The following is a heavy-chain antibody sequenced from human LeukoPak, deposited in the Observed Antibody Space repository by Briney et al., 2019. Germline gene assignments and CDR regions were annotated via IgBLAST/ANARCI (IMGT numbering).Heavy chain of an antibody. D-gene: IGHD6-19*01. J-gene: IGHJ4*02. CDR3: VGGIGWQPDY. V-gene: IGHV3-7*03. CDR2: IRQDGREK. CDR1: PGITFSDYW. Sequence: PGGSPRLSCAASPGITFSDYWMSWVRQAPGKGLEWVAIIRQDGREKLYLDSVKGRFTISRDNAKSSVYLQINSLRAEDTAVYYCVGGIGWQPDYWGQGTLVTVSS.